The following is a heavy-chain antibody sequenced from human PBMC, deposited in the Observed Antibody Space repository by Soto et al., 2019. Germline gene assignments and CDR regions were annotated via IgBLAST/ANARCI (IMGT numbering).Heavy chain of an antibody. V-gene: IGHV4-30-2*01. CDR1: GGSISSGGYS. CDR2: IYHSGST. Sequence: QLQLQESGSGLVKPSQTLSLTCAVSGGSISSGGYSWSWIRQPPGKGLEWIGYIYHSGSTYYNPSLQSRVTISVDRSKNQFSLKLSSVTAADTAMYYCARAGGLGAVAADYWGQGTLVTVSS. D-gene: IGHD6-19*01. J-gene: IGHJ4*02. CDR3: ARAGGLGAVAADY.